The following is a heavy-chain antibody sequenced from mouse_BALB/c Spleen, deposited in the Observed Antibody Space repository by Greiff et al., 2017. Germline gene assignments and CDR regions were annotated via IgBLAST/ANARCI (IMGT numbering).Heavy chain of an antibody. CDR2: IWAGGST. Sequence: VQLVESGPGLVAPSQSLSITCTVSGFSLTSYGVHWVRQPPGKGLEWLGVIWAGGSTNYNSALMSRLSISKDNSKSQVFLKMNSLQTDDTAMYYCAIITTVVARAMDYWGQGTSVTVSS. CDR3: AIITTVVARAMDY. J-gene: IGHJ4*01. CDR1: GFSLTSYG. V-gene: IGHV2-9*02. D-gene: IGHD1-1*01.